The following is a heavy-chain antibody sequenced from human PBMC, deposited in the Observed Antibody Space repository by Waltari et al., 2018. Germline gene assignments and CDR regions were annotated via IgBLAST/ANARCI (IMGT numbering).Heavy chain of an antibody. V-gene: IGHV3-53*01. D-gene: IGHD6-19*01. Sequence: EVQLVESGGGLIQPGGSLRLSCAAFGFIVSRNYMSWVRQAPGRGLEWVSLIYSGGSTYYADSVKGRFTISRDNSKNTLYLQMDSLSVEDTAVYYCARWQQWPVRAFDYWGQGTLVTVSS. CDR3: ARWQQWPVRAFDY. CDR1: GFIVSRNY. J-gene: IGHJ4*02. CDR2: IYSGGST.